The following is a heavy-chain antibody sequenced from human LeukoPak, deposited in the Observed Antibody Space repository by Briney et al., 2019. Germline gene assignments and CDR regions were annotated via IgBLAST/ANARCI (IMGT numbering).Heavy chain of an antibody. J-gene: IGHJ4*02. Sequence: SETLSHTCTVSGGSISSYYWSWIRQPPGKGLEWIGYIYYSGSTNYNPSLKSRVTISVDTSKNQFSLKLSSVTAADTAVYYCASSITMIVVVNWGQGTLVTVSS. D-gene: IGHD3-22*01. CDR3: ASSITMIVVVN. CDR1: GGSISSYY. CDR2: IYYSGST. V-gene: IGHV4-59*08.